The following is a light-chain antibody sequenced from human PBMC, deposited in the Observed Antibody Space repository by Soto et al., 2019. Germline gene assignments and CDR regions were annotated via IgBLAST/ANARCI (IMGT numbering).Light chain of an antibody. CDR2: GAS. V-gene: IGKV3-20*01. J-gene: IGKJ1*01. CDR1: QSVSSSY. Sequence: EIVLTQSPGTLSLSQGERATLSCRASQSVSSSYLAWYQQKPGQAPRLLIYGASSRATGIPDRFSGSGSGTDFTLTISRLEPEDFAVYYCQQYGSSPGTFGQGTRWKS. CDR3: QQYGSSPGT.